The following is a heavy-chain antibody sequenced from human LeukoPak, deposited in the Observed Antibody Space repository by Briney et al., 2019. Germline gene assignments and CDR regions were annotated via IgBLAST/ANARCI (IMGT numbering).Heavy chain of an antibody. CDR1: GGSISSGDYY. V-gene: IGHV4-30-4*01. CDR2: IYYSGST. J-gene: IGHJ6*02. CDR3: ARGPGVVVTALYYYYYGMDV. Sequence: SQTLSLTCTVSGGSISSGDYYWSWIRQPPGKGLEWIGYIYYSGSTYYNPSLKSRVTISVDTSKNQFSLKLSSVTAADTAVYYCARGPGVVVTALYYYYYGMDVWGQGTTVTVSS. D-gene: IGHD2-21*02.